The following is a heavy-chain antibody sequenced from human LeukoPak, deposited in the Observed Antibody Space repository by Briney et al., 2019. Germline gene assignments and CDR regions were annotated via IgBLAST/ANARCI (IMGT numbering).Heavy chain of an antibody. D-gene: IGHD2-15*01. V-gene: IGHV4-59*01. CDR2: IYYSGST. CDR3: ARLLGYYFDY. CDR1: GGSISSYC. J-gene: IGHJ4*02. Sequence: SETLSLTCTVSGGSISSYCWSWIRQPPGKGLEWIGYIYYSGSTNYNPSLKSRVTISVDTSKNQFSLKLSSVTAADTAVYYCARLLGYYFDYWGQGTLVTVSS.